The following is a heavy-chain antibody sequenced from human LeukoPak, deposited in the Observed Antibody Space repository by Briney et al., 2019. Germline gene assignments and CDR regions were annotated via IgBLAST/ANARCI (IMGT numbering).Heavy chain of an antibody. CDR3: AREGTKEYYFDY. CDR1: GGSISSGDYY. Sequence: PSETLSLTCTVSGGSISSGDYYWSWIRQPPGKGLEWIGYIYYSGSTYYNPSLKSRVTISVDRSKNQFSLKLSSVTAADTAVYYCAREGTKEYYFDYWGQGTLVTVSS. J-gene: IGHJ4*02. V-gene: IGHV4-30-4*01. CDR2: IYYSGST. D-gene: IGHD2-2*01.